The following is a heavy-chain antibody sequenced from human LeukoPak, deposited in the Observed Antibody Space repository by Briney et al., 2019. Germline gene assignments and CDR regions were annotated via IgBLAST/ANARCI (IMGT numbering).Heavy chain of an antibody. V-gene: IGHV3-23*01. D-gene: IGHD3-10*01. CDR3: ASRGVITYYFDY. CDR1: GFTFSSYW. J-gene: IGHJ4*02. Sequence: GGSLRLSCAASGFTFSSYWMSWVRQAPGKGLEWVSAISGSGGSTYYADSVKGRFTISRDNSKNTLYLQMNSLRAEDTAVYYCASRGVITYYFDYWGQGTLVTVSS. CDR2: ISGSGGST.